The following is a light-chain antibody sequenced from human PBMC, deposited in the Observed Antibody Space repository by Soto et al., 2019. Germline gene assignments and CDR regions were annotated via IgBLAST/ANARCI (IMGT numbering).Light chain of an antibody. V-gene: IGLV2-14*01. CDR3: SSYTSGGSVI. J-gene: IGLJ2*01. CDR2: HVS. Sequence: QSVLTQPASVSGSPGQSITISCTATTSDVGDYNYVSWYQQYPGKAPKPIIYHVSNRPSGVSNRFSGSKSGDTASLTISGLQAEDEADYYCSSYTSGGSVILGGGTKLTAL. CDR1: TSDVGDYNY.